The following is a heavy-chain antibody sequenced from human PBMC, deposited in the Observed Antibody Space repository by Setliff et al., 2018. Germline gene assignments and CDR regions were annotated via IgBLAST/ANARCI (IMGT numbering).Heavy chain of an antibody. J-gene: IGHJ4*02. CDR2: VYYGAGT. V-gene: IGHV4-39*07. Sequence: PSETLSLTCSVSGDSISIRGHYLGWIRQPPGQGLEWIGSVYYGAGTYYNPSLESRVTMSLDASKKQFSLKLSSVTAADTAVYYCASGLNWLSSTEFDYWGQGTQVTVSS. D-gene: IGHD1-20*01. CDR3: ASGLNWLSSTEFDY. CDR1: GDSISIRGHY.